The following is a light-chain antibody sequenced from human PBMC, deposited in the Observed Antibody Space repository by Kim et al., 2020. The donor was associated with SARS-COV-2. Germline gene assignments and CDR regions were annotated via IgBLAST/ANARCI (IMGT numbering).Light chain of an antibody. V-gene: IGKV3-15*01. Sequence: EIVMTQSPVTLSVSPGERATLSCRASQSVSSNLAWYQLKPGQAPRLLIYRASIRAPGISLRFSGSGSETDFTLTISSLQSEDFAIYFCQQYDNWPPITFGQGTRVEIK. CDR2: RAS. CDR3: QQYDNWPPIT. CDR1: QSVSSN. J-gene: IGKJ5*01.